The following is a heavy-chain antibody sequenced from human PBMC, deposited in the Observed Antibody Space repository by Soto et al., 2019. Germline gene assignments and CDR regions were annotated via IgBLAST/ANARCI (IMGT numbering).Heavy chain of an antibody. Sequence: GGSLRLSCAASGFTFSSYWMTWVRQAPGKGLEWVANIKRDGSEKYYVDSVKGRFTISRDNAKNSLYLQMDSLRVEDTAVYYCARDGPGYFDYWGQGTLVTVSS. CDR2: IKRDGSEK. CDR1: GFTFSSYW. J-gene: IGHJ4*02. V-gene: IGHV3-7*04. CDR3: ARDGPGYFDY.